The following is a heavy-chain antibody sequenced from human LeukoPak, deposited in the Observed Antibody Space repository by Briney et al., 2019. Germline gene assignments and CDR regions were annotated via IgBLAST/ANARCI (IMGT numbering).Heavy chain of an antibody. CDR1: GFTFTSYA. Sequence: SGGSLRLSCGASGFTFTSYAMSWIRQAPGEGLEWVSAISGGGENTYYGDSVKGRFTISRDNSKNTLYLQMNSLRAEDTATYYCAKPRAMTTGVGRYFDLWGRGTLVTVSS. V-gene: IGHV3-23*01. J-gene: IGHJ2*01. CDR3: AKPRAMTTGVGRYFDL. D-gene: IGHD1-1*01. CDR2: ISGGGENT.